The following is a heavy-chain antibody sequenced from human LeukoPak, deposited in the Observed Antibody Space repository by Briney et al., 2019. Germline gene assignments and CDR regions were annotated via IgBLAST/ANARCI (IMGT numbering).Heavy chain of an antibody. J-gene: IGHJ4*02. CDR2: ISSSSSYI. Sequence: GGSLRLSCAASGFTFSSYSMNWVRQAPGKGLEWVSSISSSSSYIYYADSVKGRFTISRDNAKNSMYLQMNSLRAEDRAVYYCVRDEVYVWGGYRLYYWGQGNLVTVSS. CDR3: VRDEVYVWGGYRLYY. D-gene: IGHD3-16*02. V-gene: IGHV3-21*01. CDR1: GFTFSSYS.